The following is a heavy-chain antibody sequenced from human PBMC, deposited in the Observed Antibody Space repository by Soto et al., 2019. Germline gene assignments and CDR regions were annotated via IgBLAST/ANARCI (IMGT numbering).Heavy chain of an antibody. CDR3: ATGRQMGY. D-gene: IGHD7-27*01. J-gene: IGHJ4*02. CDR1: GFTFSNYA. Sequence: DVQVLESGGDLVQPGESLRLSCAASGFTFSNYAMTWVRQAPGKGLEWVSTMSGSGDSIYYADSVKGRFTISRDNSKNTLYLQMNSLRADYWAVYYCATGRQMGYWGQGTLVIVSS. V-gene: IGHV3-23*01. CDR2: MSGSGDSI.